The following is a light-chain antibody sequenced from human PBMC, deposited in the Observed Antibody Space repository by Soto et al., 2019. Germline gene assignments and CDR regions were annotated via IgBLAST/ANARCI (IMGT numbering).Light chain of an antibody. CDR2: KAS. CDR3: QQYSGYPST. V-gene: IGKV1-5*03. CDR1: QSISRW. Sequence: DIQMTQSPSTLSASVGDRVTITCPASQSISRWLAWNQQKPGKAPKLLIYKASSLESGVPSRFSGSGSGTEFTLNISSLQPDDFATYFCQQYSGYPSTFGPGTKVDIK. J-gene: IGKJ3*01.